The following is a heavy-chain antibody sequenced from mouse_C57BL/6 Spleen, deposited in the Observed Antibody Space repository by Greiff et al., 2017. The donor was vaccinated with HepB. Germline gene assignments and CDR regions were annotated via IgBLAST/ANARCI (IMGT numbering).Heavy chain of an antibody. CDR3: ARSRGTGYYYAMDY. CDR2: IYPGDGDT. D-gene: IGHD4-1*01. Sequence: QVQLQQSGPELVKPGASVKISCKASGYAFSSSWMNWVKQRPGKGLEWIGRIYPGDGDTNYNGKFKGKATLTADKSSSTAYMQLSSLTSEDSAVYFCARSRGTGYYYAMDYWGQGTSVTVSS. CDR1: GYAFSSSW. J-gene: IGHJ4*01. V-gene: IGHV1-82*01.